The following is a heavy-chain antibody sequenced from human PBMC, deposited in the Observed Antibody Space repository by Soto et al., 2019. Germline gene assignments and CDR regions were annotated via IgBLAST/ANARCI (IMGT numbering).Heavy chain of an antibody. CDR3: ANSIRSGGYDAFDI. CDR1: GYTFTSYD. V-gene: IGHV1-46*03. Sequence: GASGKVSCNASGYTFTSYDMHWVRRPPGQGLEWMGIINPSGGSTSYAQKFQGRVTMTRDTSTSTVYMEPSSLRSEDTAVYYCANSIRSGGYDAFDIWGQGTMVTVSS. D-gene: IGHD3-22*01. J-gene: IGHJ3*02. CDR2: INPSGGST.